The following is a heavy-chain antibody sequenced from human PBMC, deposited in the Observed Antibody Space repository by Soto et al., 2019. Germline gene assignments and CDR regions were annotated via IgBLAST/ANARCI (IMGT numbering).Heavy chain of an antibody. V-gene: IGHV3-11*06. CDR2: ISSSSSYT. CDR3: ASTHAIVVAVAATGHWLDP. D-gene: IGHD2-15*01. CDR1: GFTFSDYY. Sequence: PGGSLRLSCAASGFTFSDYYMSWIRQAPGKGLEWVSYISSSSSYTNYADSVKGRFTISRDNAKNSLYLQMNSLRAEDTAVYYCASTHAIVVAVAATGHWLDPSGQGTLVTVYS. J-gene: IGHJ5*02.